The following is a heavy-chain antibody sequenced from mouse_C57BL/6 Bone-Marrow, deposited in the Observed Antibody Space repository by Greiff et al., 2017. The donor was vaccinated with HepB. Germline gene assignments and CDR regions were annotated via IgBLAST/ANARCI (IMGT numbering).Heavy chain of an antibody. CDR2: IYPSDSET. J-gene: IGHJ1*03. D-gene: IGHD1-1*01. CDR1: GYTFTSYW. CDR3: ARGYGSSYHWYFDV. Sequence: QVQLQQPGAELVRPGSSVKLSCKASGYTFTSYWMDWVKQRPGQGLEWIGNIYPSDSETHYNQKFKDKATLTVDKSSSTAYMQLSSLTSEDSAVYYCARGYGSSYHWYFDVWGTGTTVTVSS. V-gene: IGHV1-61*01.